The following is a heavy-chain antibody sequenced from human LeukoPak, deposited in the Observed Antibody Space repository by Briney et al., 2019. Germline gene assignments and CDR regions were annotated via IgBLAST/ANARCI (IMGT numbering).Heavy chain of an antibody. D-gene: IGHD3-10*01. J-gene: IGHJ5*02. CDR2: IKQDGSEK. V-gene: IGHV3-7*01. CDR3: ASGCYYGSGSYGPFDP. Sequence: GGSLRLSCAASGFTFSSYWMSWVRQAPGKGLEWVANIKQDGSEKYYVDSVKGRFTISRDNAKNSLYLQMNSLRAEDTAVYYCASGCYYGSGSYGPFDPWGQGTLVTVSS. CDR1: GFTFSSYW.